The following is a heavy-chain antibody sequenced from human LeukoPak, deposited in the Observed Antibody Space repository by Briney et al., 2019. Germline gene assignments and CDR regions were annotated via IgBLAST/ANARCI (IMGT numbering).Heavy chain of an antibody. D-gene: IGHD3-22*01. Sequence: PGRSLRLSCAASGFTFDDSAMHWVRQVPGKGLAWVSGVSWNSGIIDYADSVKGRFTISRDNAKNSLYLQMNNLRPDDTAFYYCAKAPPYYSDSSGYFQHWGQGTLVTVSS. CDR2: VSWNSGII. J-gene: IGHJ1*01. CDR3: AKAPPYYSDSSGYFQH. V-gene: IGHV3-9*01. CDR1: GFTFDDSA.